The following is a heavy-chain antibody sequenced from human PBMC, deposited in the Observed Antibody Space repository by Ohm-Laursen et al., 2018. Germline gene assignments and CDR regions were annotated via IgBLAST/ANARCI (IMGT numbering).Heavy chain of an antibody. J-gene: IGHJ4*02. Sequence: SDTLSLTCSVSGGSISSYYWSWIRQPPGKGLEWIGYIYYSGSTNYNPSLKSRVTISVDTSKNQFSLKLSSVTAADTAVYYCAREEDAGADYWGQGTLVTVSS. V-gene: IGHV4-59*01. D-gene: IGHD3-10*01. CDR1: GGSISSYY. CDR2: IYYSGST. CDR3: AREEDAGADY.